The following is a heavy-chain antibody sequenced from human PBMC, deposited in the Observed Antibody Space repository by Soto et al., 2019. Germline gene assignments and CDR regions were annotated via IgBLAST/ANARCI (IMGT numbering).Heavy chain of an antibody. J-gene: IGHJ4*02. Sequence: EENLVQSGGGLVQPGGSLRLSCAASGFPFSTYWMHWVRQVPGQGLVWVSRINGDGSSTVYADFVRGRFTISRDNAKNTLYLQMNSLRVEDTAIYYCRGGYQDWGQGALVTVSS. V-gene: IGHV3-74*01. CDR3: RGGYQD. CDR1: GFPFSTYW. D-gene: IGHD1-26*01. CDR2: INGDGSST.